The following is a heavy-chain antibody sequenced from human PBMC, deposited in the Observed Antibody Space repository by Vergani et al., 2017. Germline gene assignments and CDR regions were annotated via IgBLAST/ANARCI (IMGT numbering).Heavy chain of an antibody. J-gene: IGHJ6*02. CDR2: INWNGGST. Sequence: EVQLVESGGGVVRPGGSLRLSCAASGFTFDDYGMSWVRQAPGKGLEWVSVINWNGGSTGYADSVKGRFPISRDNAKNSLYLQMNSLRAEDTALYHCASDLSPYGDYVNGMDVWGQGTTVTVSS. D-gene: IGHD4-17*01. CDR3: ASDLSPYGDYVNGMDV. CDR1: GFTFDDYG. V-gene: IGHV3-20*01.